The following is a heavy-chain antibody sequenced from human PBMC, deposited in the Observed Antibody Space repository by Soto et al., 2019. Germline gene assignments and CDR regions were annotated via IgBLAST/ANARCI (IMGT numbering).Heavy chain of an antibody. CDR3: ATKDVVAAIPFDS. CDR2: IKQDGSEK. Sequence: HPGGSLRLSCAASGFTFSTDWMSWVRQAPGKGLEWVANIKQDGSEKYYADSVKGRFTISRDNAKNSLYLQMNSLRADDTAVYYCATKDVVAAIPFDSWGQGALVTVSS. J-gene: IGHJ4*02. V-gene: IGHV3-7*01. CDR1: GFTFSTDW. D-gene: IGHD5-12*01.